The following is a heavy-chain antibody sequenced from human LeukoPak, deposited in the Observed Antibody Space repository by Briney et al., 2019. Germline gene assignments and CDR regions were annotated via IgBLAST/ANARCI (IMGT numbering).Heavy chain of an antibody. CDR1: GGSISSSSYY. J-gene: IGHJ4*02. Sequence: PSETLSLTCTVSGGSISSSSYYWGWIRQPPGKGLEWIGSIYYSGSTYYNPSLKSRVTISVDTSKNQFSLKLSSVTAADTAVYYCATVWFGEFYYFDYWGQGTLVTVSS. CDR2: IYYSGST. CDR3: ATVWFGEFYYFDY. V-gene: IGHV4-39*01. D-gene: IGHD3-10*01.